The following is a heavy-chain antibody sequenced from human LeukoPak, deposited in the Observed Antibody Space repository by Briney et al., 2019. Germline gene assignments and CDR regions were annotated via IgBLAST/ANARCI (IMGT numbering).Heavy chain of an antibody. D-gene: IGHD6-13*01. CDR2: ISYGGSNK. Sequence: PGGSLSLSCAASGLTFSIFGMHWVRDAPGKGRVGVADISYGGSNKYYAYPVKGRFTISSDNSKHTLYLQINSLSAEDTAVYYCASPPFTTLAAGTVLEYWGQGTLVTVSS. V-gene: IGHV3-30*03. CDR1: GLTFSIFG. J-gene: IGHJ4*02. CDR3: ASPPFTTLAAGTVLEY.